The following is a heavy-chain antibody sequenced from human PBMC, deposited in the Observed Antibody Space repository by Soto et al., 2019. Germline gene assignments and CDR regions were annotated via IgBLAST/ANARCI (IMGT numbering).Heavy chain of an antibody. D-gene: IGHD3-10*01. CDR3: AKGVRGVPNWFDP. J-gene: IGHJ5*02. Sequence: QVQLQESGPGLVRPSQTLSLSCTVSGGSISNSANHWSWIRQHPGEGLEWIGYIYYSGGTYYGPSLKGRVTMSIDASKNQFSLKLSSVTAADTAVYYCAKGVRGVPNWFDPWGQGTLVTVSS. V-gene: IGHV4-31*03. CDR1: GGSISNSANH. CDR2: IYYSGGT.